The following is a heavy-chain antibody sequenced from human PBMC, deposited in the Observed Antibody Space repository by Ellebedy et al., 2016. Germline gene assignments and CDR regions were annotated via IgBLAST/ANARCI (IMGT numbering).Heavy chain of an antibody. J-gene: IGHJ4*02. Sequence: ASVKVSCXASGYTFTSYDINWVRQATGQGLEWMGWMNPNSGSTSYAQKFQGRVTMTRDTSTSTVYMELSSLRSEDTAVYYCAREAEYSGSYLDYWGQGTLVTVSS. D-gene: IGHD1-26*01. CDR1: GYTFTSYD. CDR2: MNPNSGST. V-gene: IGHV1-8*01. CDR3: AREAEYSGSYLDY.